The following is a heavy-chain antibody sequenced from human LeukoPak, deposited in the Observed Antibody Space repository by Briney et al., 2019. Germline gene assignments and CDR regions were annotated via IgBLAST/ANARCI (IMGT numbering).Heavy chain of an antibody. CDR3: AKDQGSGAFDI. CDR1: GFTFSIYA. V-gene: IGHV3-23*01. J-gene: IGHJ3*02. Sequence: PGGSLRLSCAGSGFTFSIYAMSWVRQAPGKGLEWVSAISGSGGNTYYADSVKGRFTTSRDNSRNTLYLQMSSLRAEDTAVYYCAKDQGSGAFDIWGQGTMVTVSS. D-gene: IGHD2-15*01. CDR2: ISGSGGNT.